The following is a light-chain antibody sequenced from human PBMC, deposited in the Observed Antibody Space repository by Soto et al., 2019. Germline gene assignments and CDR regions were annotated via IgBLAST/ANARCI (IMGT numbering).Light chain of an antibody. Sequence: QSVLPQPPSASGTPGQRVTISCSTSNSRSGSNYVYWYQQLPGAAPKLLIYRNDQRPSGVPDRFSGSKSRTSASLAISGLRSEDEGDYFCAKWDDSLRVYVFGSGTKLTVL. J-gene: IGLJ1*01. CDR1: NSRSGSNY. CDR3: AKWDDSLRVYV. V-gene: IGLV1-47*01. CDR2: RND.